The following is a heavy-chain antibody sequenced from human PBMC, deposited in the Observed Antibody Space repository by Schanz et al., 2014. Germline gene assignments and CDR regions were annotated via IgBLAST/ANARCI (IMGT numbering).Heavy chain of an antibody. CDR2: INLDGSGK. D-gene: IGHD1-7*01. CDR3: AKGRMTATNFFDS. CDR1: GFIFSSYA. J-gene: IGHJ4*02. V-gene: IGHV3-7*01. Sequence: EVQLVESGGGLVQPGGSLKLSCAASGFIFSSYAMTWVRQAPGKGLEWVANINLDGSGKIYLGSVRGRFAISRDDAQNSLFLQMNSLRVEDTAVYYCAKGRMTATNFFDSWGQGTLVTVSS.